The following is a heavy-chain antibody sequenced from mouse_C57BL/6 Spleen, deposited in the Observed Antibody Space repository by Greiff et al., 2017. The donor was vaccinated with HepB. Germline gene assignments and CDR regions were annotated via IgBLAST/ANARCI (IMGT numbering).Heavy chain of an antibody. V-gene: IGHV1-69*01. Sequence: VQLQQPGAELVMPGASVKLSCKASGYTFTSYWMHWVKQRPGQGLEWIGEIDPSDSYTNYNQKFKGKSTLTVDKSSSTAYMQLSSLTSEDSAVYYCARLDYYGSGGYFDVWGTGTTVTVSS. CDR2: IDPSDSYT. CDR3: ARLDYYGSGGYFDV. J-gene: IGHJ1*03. D-gene: IGHD1-1*01. CDR1: GYTFTSYW.